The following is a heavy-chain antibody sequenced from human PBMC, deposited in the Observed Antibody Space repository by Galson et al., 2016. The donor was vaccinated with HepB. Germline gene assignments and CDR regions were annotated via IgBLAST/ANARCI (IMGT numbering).Heavy chain of an antibody. CDR1: GFSFSNSG. CDR2: ITRSGDAT. CDR3: AKERGWYGGPNFGS. D-gene: IGHD2-15*01. V-gene: IGHV3-23*01. Sequence: LRLSCAASGFSFSNSGMSWVRQAPGRGLEWVSGITRSGDATHYADFVKGRFTISRDNSRDTLYPQMDRLRAADTAVYYCAKERGWYGGPNFGSWGQGTLVTVSS. J-gene: IGHJ4*02.